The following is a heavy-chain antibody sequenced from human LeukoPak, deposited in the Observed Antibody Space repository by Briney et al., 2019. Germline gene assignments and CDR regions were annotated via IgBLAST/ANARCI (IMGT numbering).Heavy chain of an antibody. CDR1: GYSISSGYY. D-gene: IGHD5-18*01. CDR3: ARARGYSYGYLDY. CDR2: IYHIGST. J-gene: IGHJ4*02. V-gene: IGHV4-38-2*01. Sequence: SETLSLTCAVSGYSISSGYYWGWIRQPPGKGLEWIGGIYHIGSTYYNPSLKSRVTISVDTSKNQFSLKLSSVTAADTAVYYCARARGYSYGYLDYWGQGTLVTVSS.